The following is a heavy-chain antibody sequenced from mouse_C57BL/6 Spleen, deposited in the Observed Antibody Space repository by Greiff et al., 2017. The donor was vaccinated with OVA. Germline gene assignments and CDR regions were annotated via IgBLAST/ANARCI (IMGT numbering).Heavy chain of an antibody. D-gene: IGHD2-2*01. Sequence: EVNLVESEGGLVQPGSSMKLSCTASGFTFSDYYMAWVRQVPEKGLEWVANINYDGSSTYYLDSLKSRFIISRDNAKNILYLQMSSLKSEDTATYYCARSPDGYDGAWFAYWGQGTLVTVSA. CDR3: ARSPDGYDGAWFAY. CDR1: GFTFSDYY. CDR2: INYDGSST. J-gene: IGHJ3*01. V-gene: IGHV5-16*01.